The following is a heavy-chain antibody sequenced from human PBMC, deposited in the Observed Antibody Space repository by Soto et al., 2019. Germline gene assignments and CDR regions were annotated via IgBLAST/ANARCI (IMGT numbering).Heavy chain of an antibody. CDR2: IYYSGST. CDR3: EREGITTQSFDY. J-gene: IGHJ4*02. CDR1: GGSISSGGYY. D-gene: IGHD1-20*01. V-gene: IGHV4-31*03. Sequence: SETLSLTCTVSGGSISSGGYYWSWIRQHPGKGLEWIGYIYYSGSTYYNPSLKSRVTISVDTSKNQFSLKLSSVTAADTAVYYCEREGITTQSFDYWGQGTLVTVSS.